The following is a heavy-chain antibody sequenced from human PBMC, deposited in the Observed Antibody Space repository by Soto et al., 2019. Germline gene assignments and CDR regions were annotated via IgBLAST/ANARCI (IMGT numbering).Heavy chain of an antibody. CDR3: AHRAMGSSSWQTTFDY. CDR1: GFSLSTSGVG. Sequence: SGPTLVNPTQTLTLTCTFSGFSLSTSGVGVGWIRQPPGKALEWLALIYWDDDKRYSPSLKSRLTITKDTSKNQVVLTMTNMDPVDTATYYRAHRAMGSSSWQTTFDYWGQGTLVTVSS. V-gene: IGHV2-5*02. J-gene: IGHJ4*02. CDR2: IYWDDDK. D-gene: IGHD6-13*01.